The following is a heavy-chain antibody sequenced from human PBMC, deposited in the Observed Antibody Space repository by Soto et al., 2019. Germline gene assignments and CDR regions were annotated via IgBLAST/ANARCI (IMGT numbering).Heavy chain of an antibody. J-gene: IGHJ4*02. CDR2: IGRDGINT. CDR3: AKECGDASWASYDS. Sequence: EAQLVESGGVVVQPGGSLRLSCDASGFIFDDFSMHWVRQAPGKGLEWVSLIGRDGINTYYADSVKGRFTISRDNSKNSLYLQMNSLTTEDTALYYCAKECGDASWASYDSWGQGTLVTVSS. CDR1: GFIFDDFS. V-gene: IGHV3-43*01. D-gene: IGHD2-2*01.